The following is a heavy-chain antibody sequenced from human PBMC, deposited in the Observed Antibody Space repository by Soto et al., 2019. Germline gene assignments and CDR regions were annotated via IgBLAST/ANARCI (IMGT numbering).Heavy chain of an antibody. J-gene: IGHJ2*01. D-gene: IGHD3-16*01. CDR3: ARRLRGDFVDWYFDL. V-gene: IGHV4-39*01. Sequence: SETLSLTCTVSGGSISSSSYYWGWIRQPPGKGLEWIGSIYYSGSTYYNPSLKSRVTISVDTSKNQFSLKLSSVTAADTAVYNCARRLRGDFVDWYFDLWGRGTLVTVSS. CDR1: GGSISSSSYY. CDR2: IYYSGST.